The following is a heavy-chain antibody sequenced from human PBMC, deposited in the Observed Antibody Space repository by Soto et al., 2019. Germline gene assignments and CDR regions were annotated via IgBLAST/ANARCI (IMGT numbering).Heavy chain of an antibody. CDR1: GYPLTSYY. J-gene: IGHJ4*02. D-gene: IGHD3-10*01. CDR2: INPSDGTT. V-gene: IGHV1-46*03. Sequence: ASVKVSCKAAGYPLTSYYMHWVRQAPGQGLEWMGIINPSDGTTTYAQKFQGRVTMSRDTSTSTVYMEFCSLRSEDTAMYYCARADGSGTYNLDFWGQGTLVTV. CDR3: ARADGSGTYNLDF.